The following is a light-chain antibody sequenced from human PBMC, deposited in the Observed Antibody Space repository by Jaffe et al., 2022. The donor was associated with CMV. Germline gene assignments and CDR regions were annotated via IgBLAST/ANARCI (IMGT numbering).Light chain of an antibody. V-gene: IGKV3-20*01. CDR3: QQFRTSPFS. J-gene: IGKJ3*01. Sequence: EIVLTQSPGTLSLSSGERATLSCRASQSVNNNYLAWYQQRPGQSPRLLIYGTSGRATGVPDRFSGSGSASGTDFTLTISRLEPEDFAVYYCQQFRTSPFSFGPGTKVEIK. CDR2: GTS. CDR1: QSVNNNY.